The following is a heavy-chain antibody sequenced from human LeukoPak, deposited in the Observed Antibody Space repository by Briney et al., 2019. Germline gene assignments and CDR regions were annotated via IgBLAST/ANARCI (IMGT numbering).Heavy chain of an antibody. V-gene: IGHV4-39*02. J-gene: IGHJ1*01. CDR2: IYYSGTT. CDR1: DGSVSSSTYY. CDR3: VSELDGHFPH. Sequence: PSETLSLTCTVSDGSVSSSTYYWGWIRQAPGKGLEWIGSIYYSGTTYHNPALKSRVIMSVDTSKNLFSLKMTSVTATDTAVYFCVSELDGHFPHWGQGTLITVSS.